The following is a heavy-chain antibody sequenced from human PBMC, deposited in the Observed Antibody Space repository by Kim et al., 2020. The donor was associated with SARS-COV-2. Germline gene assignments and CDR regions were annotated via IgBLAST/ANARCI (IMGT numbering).Heavy chain of an antibody. V-gene: IGHV3-23*01. CDR2: ITGSTIST. CDR1: GFTFSFYA. CDR3: AKRPNYGSGSYNEGDYFDY. J-gene: IGHJ4*02. Sequence: GGSLRLSCTASGFTFSFYAMSWVRQAPGKGLEWVSSITGSTISTYYADSVKGRFTISRDNSKNTLYLQMNSVRAEDTAVYYCAKRPNYGSGSYNEGDYFDYWGQGTLVTVSS. D-gene: IGHD3-10*01.